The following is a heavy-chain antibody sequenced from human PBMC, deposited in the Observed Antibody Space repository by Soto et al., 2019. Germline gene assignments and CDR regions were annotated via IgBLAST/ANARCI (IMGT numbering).Heavy chain of an antibody. J-gene: IGHJ4*02. Sequence: SETLSLTCTVSGGSINSDSYYWGWIRRPPGKGLEWIGSIHYTGSTHYNPSLKGRVTISVDTSKNQISLNLNSVTAPDTAVYYCARLGYDSSAYYDDTDYWGPGTLVTVSS. CDR2: IHYTGST. CDR1: GGSINSDSYY. V-gene: IGHV4-39*01. CDR3: ARLGYDSSAYYDDTDY. D-gene: IGHD3-22*01.